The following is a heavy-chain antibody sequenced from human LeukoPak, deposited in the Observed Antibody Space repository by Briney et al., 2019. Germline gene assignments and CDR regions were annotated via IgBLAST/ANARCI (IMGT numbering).Heavy chain of an antibody. D-gene: IGHD4-17*01. CDR1: GGTFSSYA. V-gene: IGHV1-18*01. CDR3: ARDFLHGDYDHSYYMDV. CDR2: ISAYNGNT. Sequence: GASVKVSCKASGGTFSSYAISWVRQAPGQGLEWMGWISAYNGNTNYAQKLQGRVTMTTDTSTSTAYMELRSLRSDDTAVYYCARDFLHGDYDHSYYMDVWGKGTTVTVSS. J-gene: IGHJ6*03.